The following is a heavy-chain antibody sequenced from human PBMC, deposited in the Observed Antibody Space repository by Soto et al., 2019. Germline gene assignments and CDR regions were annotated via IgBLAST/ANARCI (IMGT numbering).Heavy chain of an antibody. CDR1: GFSLSTTAEG. V-gene: IGHV2-5*02. CDR3: AQGSCSSADCYPNPYLDY. Sequence: QITLKESGPTLVKPTQTLTLTCTFSGFSLSTTAEGVGWIRQPPGKALEWLALIYWDDDERYSPSLKSRLTITKDTSKHQVVLTMTNVDPVDTATYDCAQGSCSSADCYPNPYLDYWGQGILVTVSS. J-gene: IGHJ4*02. CDR2: IYWDDDE. D-gene: IGHD2-2*01.